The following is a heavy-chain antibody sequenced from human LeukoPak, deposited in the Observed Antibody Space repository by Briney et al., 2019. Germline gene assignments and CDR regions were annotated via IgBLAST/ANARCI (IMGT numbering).Heavy chain of an antibody. CDR2: ITSSSSSM. V-gene: IGHV3-48*04. Sequence: GGSLRLSCAASGFTFSSYSMNWVRQAPGKGLEWISYITSSSSSMYYADSVKGRFTISRDNAKNSLYLQMNSLRAEDTAVYYCARVSGSYGDSAYWGQGTLVTVSS. J-gene: IGHJ4*02. CDR3: ARVSGSYGDSAY. CDR1: GFTFSSYS. D-gene: IGHD1-26*01.